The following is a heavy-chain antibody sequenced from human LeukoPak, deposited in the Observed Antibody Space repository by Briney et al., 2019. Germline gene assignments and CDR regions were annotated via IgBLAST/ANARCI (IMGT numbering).Heavy chain of an antibody. CDR1: GLTLSGYW. CDR2: IDSDGSGT. Sequence: GGFLRLSCSASGLTLSGYWMHWVRQIPGKGLVWVSRIDSDGSGTSYADSVKGRFTISRDDVKNMLYLQMNSLRVEDTGLYYCSTVEHFWGQGTLVTVSS. CDR3: STVEHF. V-gene: IGHV3-74*01. J-gene: IGHJ4*02. D-gene: IGHD1/OR15-1a*01.